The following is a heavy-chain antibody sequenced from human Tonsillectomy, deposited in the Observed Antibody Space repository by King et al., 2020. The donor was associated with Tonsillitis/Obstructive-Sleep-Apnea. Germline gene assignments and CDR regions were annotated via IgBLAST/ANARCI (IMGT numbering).Heavy chain of an antibody. V-gene: IGHV3-30*01. CDR2: ISYDGSNK. J-gene: IGHJ4*02. Sequence: QLVQSGGGVVQPGGSLRLSCAASGFTFSSYAMHWGRQGPGKGLEWGAVISYDGSNKYYADSVKGRFTISRGNSKNTLYLQGNSLRAEDTAVYYCARERMRAYYYESGYFEYCGQGTLVTVSP. CDR1: GFTFSSYA. D-gene: IGHD3-22*01. CDR3: ARERMRAYYYESGYFEY.